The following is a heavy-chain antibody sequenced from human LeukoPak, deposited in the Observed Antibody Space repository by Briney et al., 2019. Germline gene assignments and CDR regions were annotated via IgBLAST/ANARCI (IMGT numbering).Heavy chain of an antibody. J-gene: IGHJ3*02. V-gene: IGHV3-33*01. CDR1: GFTFSSYG. Sequence: QSGRSLRLSCAASGFTFSSYGMPWVRQAPGKGLEWVAVIWYDGSNKYYADSVKGRFTISRDNSKNTLYLQMNSLRAEDTAVHYCARPKGIVVVSDAFDIWGQGTMVTVS. CDR3: ARPKGIVVVSDAFDI. D-gene: IGHD3-22*01. CDR2: IWYDGSNK.